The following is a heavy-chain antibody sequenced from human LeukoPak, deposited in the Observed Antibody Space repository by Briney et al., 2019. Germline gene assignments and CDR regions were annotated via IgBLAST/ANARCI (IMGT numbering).Heavy chain of an antibody. D-gene: IGHD3-10*01. CDR2: ISYDGSNK. CDR3: ARPAMVRGPMDV. J-gene: IGHJ6*02. Sequence: PGGSLRLPCAASGFTFGSYAMHWVRQAPGKGLEWVAVISYDGSNKYYADSVKGRFTISRDNSKNTLYLQMNSLRAEDTAVYYCARPAMVRGPMDVWGQGTTVTVSS. V-gene: IGHV3-30-3*01. CDR1: GFTFGSYA.